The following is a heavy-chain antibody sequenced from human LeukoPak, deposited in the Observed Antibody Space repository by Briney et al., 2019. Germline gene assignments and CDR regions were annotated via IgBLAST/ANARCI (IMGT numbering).Heavy chain of an antibody. CDR2: IKQDGSEK. V-gene: IGHV3-7*01. Sequence: PGGSLRLSCAASGFTFSSYWMSWVRQAPGKGLEWVANIKQDGSEKYYVDSVKGRFTISRGNAKNSLYLQMNSLRAEDTAVYYCARSSMIVVVDDDAFDIWGQGTMVTVSS. D-gene: IGHD3-22*01. J-gene: IGHJ3*02. CDR3: ARSSMIVVVDDDAFDI. CDR1: GFTFSSYW.